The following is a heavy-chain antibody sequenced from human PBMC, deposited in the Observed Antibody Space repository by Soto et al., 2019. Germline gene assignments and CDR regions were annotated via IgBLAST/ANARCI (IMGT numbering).Heavy chain of an antibody. J-gene: IGHJ4*02. CDR3: ARLSYGVYDY. CDR1: GFTFSSYA. CDR2: ISSNGGST. D-gene: IGHD4-17*01. Sequence: HPGGSLRLSCAASGFTFSSYAMHWVRQAPGKGLEYVSAISSNGGSTYYADSVKGRFTISRDNSKNTLYLQMGSLRAEDMAVYYCARLSYGVYDYWGQGTLVTVSS. V-gene: IGHV3-64*02.